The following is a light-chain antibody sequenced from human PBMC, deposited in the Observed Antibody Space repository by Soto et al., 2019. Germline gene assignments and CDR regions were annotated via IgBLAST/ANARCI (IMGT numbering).Light chain of an antibody. CDR2: GAS. V-gene: IGKV3-15*01. J-gene: IGKJ1*01. CDR3: QQYNNWPQKT. Sequence: EIVMTQSPATLSVSPGERATLSCRASQSVSSNLAWYQQKPGQAPRLLIYGASTRATGIPARFSGSGSGTEFTLTISSLQSEDFAVYYCQQYNNWPQKTFGQGTMVDI. CDR1: QSVSSN.